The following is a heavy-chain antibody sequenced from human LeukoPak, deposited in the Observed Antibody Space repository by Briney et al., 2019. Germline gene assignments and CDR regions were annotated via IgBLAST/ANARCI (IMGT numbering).Heavy chain of an antibody. CDR1: GFTFSDYY. Sequence: GGSLRLSCAASGFTFSDYYMSWIRQAPGKGLEWVSYISSSGNTIYYADSVKGRFTISRDNAKYSLCLQMNSLRAEDTAVYYCAREGIWQQLDGYYFDYWGQGTLVTVSS. CDR2: ISSSGNTI. V-gene: IGHV3-11*04. J-gene: IGHJ4*02. CDR3: AREGIWQQLDGYYFDY. D-gene: IGHD6-13*01.